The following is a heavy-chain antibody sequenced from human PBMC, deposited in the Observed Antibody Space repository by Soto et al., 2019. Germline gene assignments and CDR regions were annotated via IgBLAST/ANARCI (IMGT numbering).Heavy chain of an antibody. D-gene: IGHD3-16*02. V-gene: IGHV4-34*01. J-gene: IGHJ4*02. CDR3: ARVGGYYDYVWGSYRYSPFDY. CDR1: GGSFSGYY. Sequence: QVQLQQWGAGLLKPSETLSLTCAVYGGSFSGYYWSWIRQPPGKGLEWIGEINHSGSTNYNPSLKSRVTISVDTSKNQFSLKLSSVTAADTAVYYCARVGGYYDYVWGSYRYSPFDYWGQGTLVTVSS. CDR2: INHSGST.